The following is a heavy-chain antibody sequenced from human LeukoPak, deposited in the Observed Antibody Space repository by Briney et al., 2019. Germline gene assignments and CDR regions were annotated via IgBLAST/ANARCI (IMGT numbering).Heavy chain of an antibody. J-gene: IGHJ4*02. CDR1: GFTFSGSA. CDR2: IRSKANSYAT. D-gene: IGHD2-8*01. V-gene: IGHV3-73*01. CDR3: TRDGGYCTNGVCPPFDY. Sequence: PGGSLRLSCAASGFTFSGSAMHWVRQASGKGLEWVGRIRSKANSYATAYAASVKGRFTISRDDSKNTAYLQMNSLKTEDTAVYYCTRDGGYCTNGVCPPFDYWGQGTLVTVSS.